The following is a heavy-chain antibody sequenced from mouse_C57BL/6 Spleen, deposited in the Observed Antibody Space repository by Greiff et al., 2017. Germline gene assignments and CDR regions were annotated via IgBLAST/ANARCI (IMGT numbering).Heavy chain of an antibody. D-gene: IGHD5-5*01. CDR3: ARKLPDYYAMDY. CDR2: ISSGSSTI. V-gene: IGHV5-17*01. Sequence: EVMLVESGGGLVKPGGSLKLSCAASGFTFSDYGMHWVRQAPEKGLEWVAYISSGSSTIYYADTVKGRFTISRDNAKNTLFLQMTSLRSEDTAMYYCARKLPDYYAMDYWGQGTSVTVSS. CDR1: GFTFSDYG. J-gene: IGHJ4*01.